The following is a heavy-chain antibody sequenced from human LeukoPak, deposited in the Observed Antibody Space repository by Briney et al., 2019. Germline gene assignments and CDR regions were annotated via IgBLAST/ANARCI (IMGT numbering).Heavy chain of an antibody. J-gene: IGHJ4*02. D-gene: IGHD3-16*02. V-gene: IGHV4-34*01. CDR2: INHSGST. CDR1: GGSFSGYY. Sequence: PSETLSLTCAVYGGSFSGYYWSWIRQPPGKGLEWIGEINHSGSTNYNPSLKSRVTISVDTFKNQFSLKLSSVTAADTAVYYCARIPYDYVWGSYRYNGFDYWGQGTLVTVSS. CDR3: ARIPYDYVWGSYRYNGFDY.